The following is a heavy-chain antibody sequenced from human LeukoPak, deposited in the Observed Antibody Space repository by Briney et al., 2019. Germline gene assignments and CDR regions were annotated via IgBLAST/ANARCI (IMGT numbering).Heavy chain of an antibody. V-gene: IGHV4-4*02. CDR1: GFTFINYGM. D-gene: IGHD6-13*01. J-gene: IGHJ6*03. CDR3: ARYRYSSSWARIGYYYYMDV. CDR2: IYHSGST. Sequence: GSLRLSCAASGFTFINYGMSWVRQAPGKGLEWIGGIYHSGSTNYSPSLKSRVTISVDKSKNQFSLKLSSVTAADTAVYYCARYRYSSSWARIGYYYYMDVWGKGTTVTVSS.